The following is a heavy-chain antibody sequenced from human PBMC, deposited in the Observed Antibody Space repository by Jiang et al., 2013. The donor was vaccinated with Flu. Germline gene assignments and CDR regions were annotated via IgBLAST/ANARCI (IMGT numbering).Heavy chain of an antibody. J-gene: IGHJ3*02. D-gene: IGHD3-3*01. V-gene: IGHV4-38-2*01. CDR2: IYHSGST. CDR3: ARSDLYDFWSGYYSGVDAFDI. Sequence: GPGLVKPSETLSLTCAVSGYSISSGYYWGWIRQPPGKGLEWIGSIYHSGSTYYNPSLKSRVTISVDTSKNQFSLKLSSVTAADTAVYYCARSDLYDFWSGYYSGVDAFDIWGQGTMVTVSS. CDR1: GYSISSGYY.